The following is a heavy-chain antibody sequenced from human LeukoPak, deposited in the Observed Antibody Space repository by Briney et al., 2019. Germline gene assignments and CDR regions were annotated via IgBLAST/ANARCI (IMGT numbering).Heavy chain of an antibody. D-gene: IGHD3-16*01. CDR1: GGSISSYY. CDR2: IYYSGST. CDR3: ARDRGGDTAYYFDY. J-gene: IGHJ4*02. Sequence: ASETLSLTCTVSGGSISSYYWSWIRQPPGKGLVWIGYIYYSGSTNYNPSLKSRVTISVDTSKNQFSLKLSSVTAADTAVYYCARDRGGDTAYYFDYWGQGTLVTVSS. V-gene: IGHV4-59*01.